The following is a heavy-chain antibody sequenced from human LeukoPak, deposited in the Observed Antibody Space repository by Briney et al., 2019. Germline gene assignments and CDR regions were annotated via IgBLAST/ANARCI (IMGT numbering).Heavy chain of an antibody. V-gene: IGHV4-39*07. D-gene: IGHD3-22*01. CDR1: GGYISSSNYY. CDR3: AREHYYDSTAYLD. Sequence: SETLSLTCTVSGGYISSSNYYWVWIRQPPGKGLEWVASIFYSGSTYFNPSLKSRVTILVDTSKNQFSLKLSSVTAADTAVYYCAREHYYDSTAYLDWGQGTLVSVSS. J-gene: IGHJ4*02. CDR2: IFYSGST.